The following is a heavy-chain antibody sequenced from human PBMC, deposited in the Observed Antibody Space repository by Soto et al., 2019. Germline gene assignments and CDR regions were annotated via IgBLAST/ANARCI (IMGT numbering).Heavy chain of an antibody. CDR3: AKTHSTSWSSWSLLYL. CDR2: VYRGGRT. D-gene: IGHD3-16*02. Sequence: QLQLQESGPGLVKPSETLSLTCTVSGGSVNSVSYYWGWVRQPPGKGLEWIGSVYRGGRTFNNPSLKSGRTIAVDTSKGQFSLKLSSVTAADSAVYYCAKTHSTSWSSWSLLYLWGQGTLVTVSS. CDR1: GGSVNSVSYY. V-gene: IGHV4-39*01. J-gene: IGHJ5*02.